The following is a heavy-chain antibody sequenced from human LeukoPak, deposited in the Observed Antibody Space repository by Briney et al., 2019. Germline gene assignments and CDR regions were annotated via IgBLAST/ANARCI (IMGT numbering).Heavy chain of an antibody. V-gene: IGHV3-66*01. CDR2: IYSGGST. CDR3: ARAGYSSSWCSGYGMDV. CDR1: GFTVSSNY. D-gene: IGHD6-13*01. J-gene: IGHJ6*02. Sequence: GGSLRLSCAASGFTVSSNYMSWVRQAPGKGLEWVSVIYSGGSTYYADSVKGRFTISRDNSKNTLYLQMNSLRAEDTAVYYCARAGYSSSWCSGYGMDVWGQGTTVTVSS.